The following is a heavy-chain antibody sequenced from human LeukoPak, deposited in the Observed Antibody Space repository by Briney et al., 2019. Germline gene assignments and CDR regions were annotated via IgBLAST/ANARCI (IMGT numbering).Heavy chain of an antibody. V-gene: IGHV3-30-3*01. Sequence: TGGSLRLSCTASGFTFSGYAIHWVRQAPGKGLEWVAVISYDGSNEYYADSVKGRFTISRDNSKNTLSLQMHSLRTEDTAVYYCARDLFFNNHEYYYMDVWGKGTTVTVSS. CDR2: ISYDGSNE. D-gene: IGHD1-14*01. CDR1: GFTFSGYA. J-gene: IGHJ6*03. CDR3: ARDLFFNNHEYYYMDV.